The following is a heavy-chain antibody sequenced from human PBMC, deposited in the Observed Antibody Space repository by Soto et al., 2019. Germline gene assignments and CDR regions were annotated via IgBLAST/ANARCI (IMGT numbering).Heavy chain of an antibody. Sequence: SVKVSCKASGGTFSSYAISWVRQAPGQGLEWMGGIIPIFGTANYAQKFQGRVTITADESTSTAYMELSSLRSEDTAVYYCAGEPAVPVTTKDNWFDPWGQGTLVTVSS. CDR1: GGTFSSYA. CDR2: IIPIFGTA. CDR3: AGEPAVPVTTKDNWFDP. V-gene: IGHV1-69*13. J-gene: IGHJ5*02. D-gene: IGHD4-17*01.